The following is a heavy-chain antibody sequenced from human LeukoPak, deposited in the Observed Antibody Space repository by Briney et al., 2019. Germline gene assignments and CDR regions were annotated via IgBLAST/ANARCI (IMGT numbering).Heavy chain of an antibody. CDR1: GFTFSSYA. CDR3: AKGDTVVVPAAHTFDY. CDR2: ISGSGGST. D-gene: IGHD2-2*01. V-gene: IGHV3-23*01. J-gene: IGHJ4*02. Sequence: PGGSLRLSCAASGFTFSSYAMSWVRQAPGKGLEWVSAISGSGGSTYYADSVKGRFTISRDNSKNTLYLQMNSLRAEDTAVYYCAKGDTVVVPAAHTFDYWGQGTLVTVSS.